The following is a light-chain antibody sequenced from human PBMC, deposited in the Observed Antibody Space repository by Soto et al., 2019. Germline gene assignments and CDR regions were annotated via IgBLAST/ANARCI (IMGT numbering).Light chain of an antibody. V-gene: IGLV2-8*01. Sequence: QSVLTQPPSASGSPGQSVTISCTGTSSDVGAYIYVSWYQQHPGTAPELIIYEVNKRPSGVPDRFSGSRSGNTASLTVSGLQPEDAADYYCISYAGNHNLVFGGGTKLTVL. CDR2: EVN. CDR3: ISYAGNHNLV. J-gene: IGLJ2*01. CDR1: SSDVGAYIY.